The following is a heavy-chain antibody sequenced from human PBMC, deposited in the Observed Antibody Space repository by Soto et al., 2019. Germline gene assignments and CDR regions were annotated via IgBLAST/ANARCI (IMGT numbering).Heavy chain of an antibody. CDR3: ARDVSPGDSTLYLDAFDI. Sequence: ESGGGLVRPGESLRLTCVASGFSLSNYWMTWVRQVLGTGLEWVANVKRDESRKSYLDSVRGRFTVSRDNARNSLYLQMDSLRAEDTALYYCARDVSPGDSTLYLDAFDIWGQGTMVTVSS. V-gene: IGHV3-7*05. CDR2: VKRDESRK. J-gene: IGHJ3*02. CDR1: GFSLSNYW. D-gene: IGHD5-18*01.